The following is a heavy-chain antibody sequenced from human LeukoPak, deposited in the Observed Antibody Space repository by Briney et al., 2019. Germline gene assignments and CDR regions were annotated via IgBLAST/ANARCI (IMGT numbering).Heavy chain of an antibody. CDR2: IYPTGHT. CDR3: ARITNPDYRSGRSGGYS. D-gene: IGHD6-19*01. J-gene: IGHJ4*02. CDR1: GGSLSIVY. V-gene: IGHV4-4*07. Sequence: PSETLSPTCEVSGGSLSIVYCSFIPQPAGKGLEWIGRIYPTGHTHYNPSLKSRVTMSIDKSKNQFSRQMTSMTAADTAVYYCARITNPDYRSGRSGGYSWGRGTQVTVSA.